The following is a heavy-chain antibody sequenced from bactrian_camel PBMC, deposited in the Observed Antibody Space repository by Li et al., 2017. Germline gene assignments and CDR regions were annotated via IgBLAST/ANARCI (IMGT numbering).Heavy chain of an antibody. J-gene: IGHJ4*01. D-gene: IGHD5*01. V-gene: IGHV3S25*01. CDR1: GFTFSNYW. CDR3: AANLRRPCTVRVGAFDI. Sequence: QLVESGGGLVPPGGSLRLSCEASGFTFSNYWMYWVRQAPGKGLEWVSAINSPGGSTCSADSVKGRFAISRDNAKNTVYLQMNSLKPEDTGMYYCAANLRRPCTVRVGAFDIWGQGTQVTVS. CDR2: INSPGGST.